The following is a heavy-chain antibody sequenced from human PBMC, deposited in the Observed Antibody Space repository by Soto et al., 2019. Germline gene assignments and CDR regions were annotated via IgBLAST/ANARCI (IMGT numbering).Heavy chain of an antibody. CDR2: IYFSGST. Sequence: QVQLQESGPGLVKPSHTLSLICTVSGASINSGGYYWSWVRQLPAKGLEWIGYIYFSGSTYYNPSLESRVSISLDTSQNQFSLKLSSVTAADTAVYYCASGKAWEVLLAYWGQGNLVTVSS. CDR1: GASINSGGYY. CDR3: ASGKAWEVLLAY. V-gene: IGHV4-31*03. D-gene: IGHD1-26*01. J-gene: IGHJ4*02.